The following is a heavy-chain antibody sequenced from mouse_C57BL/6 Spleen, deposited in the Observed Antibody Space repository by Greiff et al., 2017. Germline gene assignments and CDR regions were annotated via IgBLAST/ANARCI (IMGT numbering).Heavy chain of an antibody. CDR1: GYTFTSYW. D-gene: IGHD5-1*01. V-gene: IGHV1-61*01. CDR2: IYPSDNET. Sequence: QVQLQQPGAELVRPGSSVKLSCKASGYTFTSYWMDWVKQRPGQGLEWVGNIYPSDNETHYNQNFKDKATLTVEKSSSTAYMQLSSLTSEDDAVYYCARRYLWYYDVWGTGTTVTVSS. CDR3: ARRYLWYYDV. J-gene: IGHJ1*03.